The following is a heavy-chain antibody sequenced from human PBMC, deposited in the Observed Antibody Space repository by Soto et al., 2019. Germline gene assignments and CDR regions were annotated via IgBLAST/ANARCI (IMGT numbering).Heavy chain of an antibody. CDR1: GFTFSSYG. J-gene: IGHJ3*02. V-gene: IGHV3-33*03. CDR3: ARSREGFNAFDI. Sequence: PGGSLRLSCVASGFTFSSYGMDWVRQAPGKGLEWVAIIWYDGSNEYYADSVKGRFTISRDNSKNTLYLQMNSLRAEDTAVYHCARSREGFNAFDIWGQGTMVTVSS. D-gene: IGHD3-10*01. CDR2: IWYDGSNE.